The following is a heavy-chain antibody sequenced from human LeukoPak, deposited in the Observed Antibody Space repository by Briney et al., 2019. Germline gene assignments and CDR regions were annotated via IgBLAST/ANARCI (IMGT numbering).Heavy chain of an antibody. Sequence: GGSLRLSCAASGFTFSDHYMDWVRQAPGKGLEWVGRIRNKANSYTTEYAASVKGRFTISRDDSKNSLYPQMNSLKTEDTAVYYCARDGRSYGGWFDIWGQGTMVTVSS. D-gene: IGHD4-23*01. CDR1: GFTFSDHY. CDR3: ARDGRSYGGWFDI. V-gene: IGHV3-72*01. CDR2: IRNKANSYTT. J-gene: IGHJ3*02.